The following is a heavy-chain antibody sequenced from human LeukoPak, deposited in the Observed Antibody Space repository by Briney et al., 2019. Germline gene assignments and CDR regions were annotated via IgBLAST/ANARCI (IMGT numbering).Heavy chain of an antibody. V-gene: IGHV4-59*01. D-gene: IGHD3-22*01. CDR2: IYYSGST. CDR3: ARDTGSSGYQSPYYYGMDA. CDR1: GGSISSYY. Sequence: SETLSLTCTVSGGSISSYYWSWIRQPPGKGLEWIGYIYYSGSTNYNPSLKSRVTISVDTSKNQFSLKLSSVTAADTAVYYCARDTGSSGYQSPYYYGMDAWGQGTTVTVSS. J-gene: IGHJ6*02.